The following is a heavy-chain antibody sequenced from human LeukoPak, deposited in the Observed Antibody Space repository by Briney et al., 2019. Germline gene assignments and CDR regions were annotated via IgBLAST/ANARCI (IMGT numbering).Heavy chain of an antibody. CDR1: GGTFSSYA. CDR3: ARYGSRAYSNKHDRYYYYYMDV. Sequence: GASVKVSCKASGGTFSSYAISWVRQAPGQGLEWMGGIIPIFGTANYAQKFQGRVTITTDESTSTAYMELRSLRSEDTAVYYCARYGSRAYSNKHDRYYYYYMDVWGKGTTVTVSS. J-gene: IGHJ6*03. V-gene: IGHV1-69*05. D-gene: IGHD4-11*01. CDR2: IIPIFGTA.